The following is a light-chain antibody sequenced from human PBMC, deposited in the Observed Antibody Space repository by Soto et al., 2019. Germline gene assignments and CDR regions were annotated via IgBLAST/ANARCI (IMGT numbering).Light chain of an antibody. CDR2: AAS. V-gene: IGKV1-12*02. J-gene: IGKJ4*01. CDR3: LSGHSRP. CDR1: QGLSTY. Sequence: DIPMTQSPSSVSASVGDRGTIICRASQGLSTYLAWYQQKPGKAPKLLIYAASNLQSGVPSRFSGSGSGTDFTLTISSLQPEDLATYYCLSGHSRPFGGGTKVDIK.